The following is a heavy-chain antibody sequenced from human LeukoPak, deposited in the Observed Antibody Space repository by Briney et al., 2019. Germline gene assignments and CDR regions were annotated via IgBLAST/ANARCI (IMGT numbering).Heavy chain of an antibody. D-gene: IGHD5-18*01. Sequence: SETLSLTCTVSGGSISSSSYYWGWIRQPPGKGLEWIGSIYYSGSTYYNPSLKSRVTISVDTSKDQFSLKLSSVTAADTAVYYCARVVTAISGSREYYMDVWGKGTTVTVSS. CDR1: GGSISSSSYY. J-gene: IGHJ6*03. V-gene: IGHV4-39*07. CDR3: ARVVTAISGSREYYMDV. CDR2: IYYSGST.